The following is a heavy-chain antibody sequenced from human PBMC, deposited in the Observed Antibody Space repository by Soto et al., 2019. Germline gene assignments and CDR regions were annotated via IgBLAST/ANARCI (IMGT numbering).Heavy chain of an antibody. V-gene: IGHV1-69*06. CDR3: ARGFVEMATISAFDI. CDR1: GYTFTRYD. D-gene: IGHD5-12*01. J-gene: IGHJ3*02. Sequence: SVKVSCKASGYTFTRYDISWVRQAPGQGLEWMGGIIPIFGTANYAQKFQGRVTITADKSTSTAYMELSSLRSEDTAVYYCARGFVEMATISAFDIWGQGTMVTVSS. CDR2: IIPIFGTA.